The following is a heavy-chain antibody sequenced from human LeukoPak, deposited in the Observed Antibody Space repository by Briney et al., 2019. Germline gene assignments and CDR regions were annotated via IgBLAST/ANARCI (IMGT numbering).Heavy chain of an antibody. CDR1: GFTFSSHE. Sequence: GGSLRLSCAASGFTFSSHEMNWVRQAPGKGLEWVSYISSSGSTIYYADSVKGRFTISRDNAKNSLHLQMKSLRAEDTALYYCARDSFSGSSLDYWGQGTLVTVSS. J-gene: IGHJ4*02. V-gene: IGHV3-48*03. CDR2: ISSSGSTI. CDR3: ARDSFSGSSLDY. D-gene: IGHD1-26*01.